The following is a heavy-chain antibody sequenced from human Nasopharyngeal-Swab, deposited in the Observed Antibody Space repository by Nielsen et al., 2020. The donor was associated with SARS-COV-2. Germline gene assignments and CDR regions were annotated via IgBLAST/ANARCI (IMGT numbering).Heavy chain of an antibody. CDR2: ISYDGSNK. D-gene: IGHD2-15*01. Sequence: GESLKISCAASGFTFSSYAMHWVRQAPGKGLEWVAVISYDGSNKYYADSVKGRFTISRDNSKNTLYLQMNSLRAEDTAAYYCAIETRYCSGGSCSTGGMDVWGQGTTVTVSS. V-gene: IGHV3-30*04. J-gene: IGHJ6*02. CDR1: GFTFSSYA. CDR3: AIETRYCSGGSCSTGGMDV.